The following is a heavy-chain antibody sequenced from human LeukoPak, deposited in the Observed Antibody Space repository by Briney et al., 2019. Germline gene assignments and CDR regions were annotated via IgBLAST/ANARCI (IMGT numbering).Heavy chain of an antibody. V-gene: IGHV3-30-3*01. CDR1: GFTFSSYA. D-gene: IGHD4-11*01. CDR3: AKGDDYRYYYYYSMDV. CDR2: ISYDGSNK. J-gene: IGHJ6*02. Sequence: PGGSLRLSCAASGFTFSSYAMHWVRQAPGKGLEWVAVISYDGSNKYYADSVKGRFTISRDNSKNTLYLQMNSLRAEDTAVYYCAKGDDYRYYYYYSMDVWGQGTTVTVSS.